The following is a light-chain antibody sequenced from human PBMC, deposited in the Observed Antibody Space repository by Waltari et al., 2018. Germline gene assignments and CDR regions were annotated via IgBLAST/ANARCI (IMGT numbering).Light chain of an antibody. CDR1: QSVLYSPNSKNY. J-gene: IGKJ1*01. Sequence: DIVLTQSPDSLAVSLGERATINCKSSQSVLYSPNSKNYLAWYQRKPGQPPKLLIYWASTRESGVPDRFSGSGSGTDFTLTISSLQAEDVAVYYCHQYYATPWTFGQGTKLEIK. CDR2: WAS. CDR3: HQYYATPWT. V-gene: IGKV4-1*01.